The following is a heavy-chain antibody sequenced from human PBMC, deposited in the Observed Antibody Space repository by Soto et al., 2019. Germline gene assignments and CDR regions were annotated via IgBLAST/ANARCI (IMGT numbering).Heavy chain of an antibody. V-gene: IGHV3-30-3*01. CDR2: ISYDGGMT. Sequence: GGSLRLSCAASGFTFSSYAFHWIRQAPGKGLEWVAVISYDGGMTYYADSARGRFPISRDNSKNTLYLQMNSLRATTSGVNYSARTMAVTGPYYFDYWGQGSLVTVSS. J-gene: IGHJ4*02. D-gene: IGHD6-19*01. CDR1: GFTFSSYA. CDR3: ARTMAVTGPYYFDY.